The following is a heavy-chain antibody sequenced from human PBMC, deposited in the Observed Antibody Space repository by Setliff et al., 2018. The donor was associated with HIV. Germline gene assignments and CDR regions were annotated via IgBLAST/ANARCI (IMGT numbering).Heavy chain of an antibody. J-gene: IGHJ3*01. CDR3: ARDIPPEYPGFDL. V-gene: IGHV3-11*04. CDR1: GFTFSKYW. D-gene: IGHD6-6*01. Sequence: GGSLRLSCAASGFTFSKYWMSWVRQAPGKGLEWVSYISSSGGTIKYADSVKGRFTISRDNAKRSLYLQMNSLRVEDTAVYYCARDIPPEYPGFDLWGQGTVVTVSS. CDR2: ISSSGGTI.